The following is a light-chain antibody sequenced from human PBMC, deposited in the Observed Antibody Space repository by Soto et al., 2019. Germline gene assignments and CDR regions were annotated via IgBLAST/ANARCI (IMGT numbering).Light chain of an antibody. CDR3: QVWDSSSDHPVV. V-gene: IGLV3-21*04. J-gene: IGLJ2*01. CDR1: NIGGKS. CDR2: YDS. Sequence: SYELTQPPSVSVAPGKTARITCGGNNIGGKSVHWYQQKPGQAPVLVIYYDSNRPTGIPERFTGSNSGNTATLTISRVEAGDEAAYYCQVWDSSSDHPVVFGGGTKLTVL.